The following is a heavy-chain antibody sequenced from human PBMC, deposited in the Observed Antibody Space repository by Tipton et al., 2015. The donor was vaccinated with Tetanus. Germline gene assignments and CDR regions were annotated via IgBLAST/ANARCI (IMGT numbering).Heavy chain of an antibody. V-gene: IGHV4-39*01. D-gene: IGHD3-10*01. Sequence: TLSLTCSVSGVSISDTSFYWAWIRQPPGKGLEWIGSIYDSGSVYYNPSLKSRVTISVDMSKNQFSLKLGSVTAADTAMYYCARLGFVATYFDSWGQGTLVTVSP. CDR1: GVSISDTSFY. CDR2: IYDSGSV. CDR3: ARLGFVATYFDS. J-gene: IGHJ4*02.